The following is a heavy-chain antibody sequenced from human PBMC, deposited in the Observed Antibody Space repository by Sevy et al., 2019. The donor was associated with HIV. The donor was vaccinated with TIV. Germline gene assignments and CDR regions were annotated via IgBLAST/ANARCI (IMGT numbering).Heavy chain of an antibody. CDR1: GFTPSTYG. D-gene: IGHD2-15*01. J-gene: IGHJ4*02. V-gene: IGHV3-7*01. CDR2: INPDGSKI. Sequence: GGSLRLSCAGSGFTPSTYGMHWVRQAPGKGLEWVANINPDGSKIYYADSVKGRFTISRDSAKNSVFLQMTSLRAEDTAVYYCVRAIQLAASYWGQGMLVTVSS. CDR3: VRAIQLAASY.